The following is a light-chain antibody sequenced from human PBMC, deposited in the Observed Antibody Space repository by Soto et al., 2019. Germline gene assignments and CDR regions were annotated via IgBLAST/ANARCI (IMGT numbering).Light chain of an antibody. CDR1: QSVRSN. CDR2: GAS. CDR3: QQYYEWPLT. J-gene: IGKJ4*01. V-gene: IGKV3-15*01. Sequence: EIEMTQSPATLSVSPGERATLSCRASQSVRSNLAWYKQKPGQAPRLLIYGASTRATGIPARFSGSGSGTEYTLTISSLQSEDFAVYYCQQYYEWPLTFGGGTRVEIK.